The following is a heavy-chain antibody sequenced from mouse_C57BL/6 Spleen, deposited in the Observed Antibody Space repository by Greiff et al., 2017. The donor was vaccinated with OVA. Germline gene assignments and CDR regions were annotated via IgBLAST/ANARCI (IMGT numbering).Heavy chain of an antibody. CDR3: ARLGGFDY. CDR2: IYPGDGDT. Sequence: VQLQQSGAELVKPGASVKISCKASGYAFSSYWMNWVKRRPGKGLEWIGQIYPGDGDTNYNGKFKGKATLTADKSSSTAYMQLSSLTSEDSAVYFCARLGGFDYWGQGTTLTVSS. CDR1: GYAFSSYW. J-gene: IGHJ2*01. V-gene: IGHV1-80*01.